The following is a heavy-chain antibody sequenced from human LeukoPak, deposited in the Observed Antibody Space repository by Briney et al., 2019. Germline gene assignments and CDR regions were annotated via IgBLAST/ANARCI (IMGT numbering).Heavy chain of an antibody. CDR1: GYSFTSYW. CDR3: ARHLLPGYDILTGFDY. D-gene: IGHD3-9*01. V-gene: IGHV5-51*01. J-gene: IGHJ4*02. CDR2: IYPGDSDT. Sequence: GESLKISCKGSGYSFTSYWIGWVRQMPGKGLEWMGIIYPGDSDTRHSPSFQGQVTISADKPIGTAYLQWSSLKASDTAMYYCARHLLPGYDILTGFDYWGQGTLVTVSS.